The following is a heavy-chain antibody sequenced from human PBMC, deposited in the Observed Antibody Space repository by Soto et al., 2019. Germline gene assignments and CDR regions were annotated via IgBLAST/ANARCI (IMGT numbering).Heavy chain of an antibody. CDR1: VDSVSSSSYY. J-gene: IGHJ5*02. CDR3: ASGLGYKA. V-gene: IGHV4-31*03. CDR2: IHHSGTT. Sequence: QVQLQESGPGLVKPSQTLCLTCTVSVDSVSSSSYYWSWIRQHPGKGMEWIGYIHHSGTTYYNPTLKSRITLSVDTSKNQFSLRLSSVTAADTSVYYCASGLGYKAWGQGTLVTVSS. D-gene: IGHD5-12*01.